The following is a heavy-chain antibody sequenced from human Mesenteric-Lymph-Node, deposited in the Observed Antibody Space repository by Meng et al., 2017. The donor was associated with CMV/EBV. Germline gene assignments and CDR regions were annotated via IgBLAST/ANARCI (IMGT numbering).Heavy chain of an antibody. D-gene: IGHD4-23*01. CDR3: ARHQRWLKSEGGFNY. J-gene: IGHJ4*02. CDR1: GGSFSGNH. V-gene: IGHV4-34*01. CDR2: INHSGST. Sequence: HGGAGLLRPSETLFLTGAAYGGSFSGNHWSWIRQPPGKGLEWIGEINHSGSTNYNPSLKSRVTISVDTSKNQFSLKLSSVTAADTAVYYCARHQRWLKSEGGFNYWGQGTLVTVSS.